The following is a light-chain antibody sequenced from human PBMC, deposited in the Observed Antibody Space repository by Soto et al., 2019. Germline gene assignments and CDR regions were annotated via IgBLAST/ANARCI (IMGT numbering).Light chain of an antibody. Sequence: QSALTQPRSVSGSPGQSVTISCTGTSSDVGDYNYVSWYQQYPGKAPKLVIYDVSKRPSGVPDRFSGSKSGNTASLTTSGLQAEDEADYYCCSFAGSYTFWVFGGGTKVTVL. V-gene: IGLV2-11*01. CDR1: SSDVGDYNY. J-gene: IGLJ3*02. CDR3: CSFAGSYTFWV. CDR2: DVS.